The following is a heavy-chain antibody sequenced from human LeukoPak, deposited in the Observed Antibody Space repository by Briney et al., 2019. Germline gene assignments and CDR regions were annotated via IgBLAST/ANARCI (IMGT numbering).Heavy chain of an antibody. J-gene: IGHJ4*02. Sequence: GASVKGSCKASGYTFTGYYMHWVRQAPGQEVEWMGWINPNSGGTNYAQKSQGRGTMTRDTSISTAYMELSRLRSDDTAVYYCARDPYYYDSSGYNDYWGQGTLVTVSS. CDR3: ARDPYYYDSSGYNDY. D-gene: IGHD3-22*01. CDR1: GYTFTGYY. CDR2: INPNSGGT. V-gene: IGHV1-2*02.